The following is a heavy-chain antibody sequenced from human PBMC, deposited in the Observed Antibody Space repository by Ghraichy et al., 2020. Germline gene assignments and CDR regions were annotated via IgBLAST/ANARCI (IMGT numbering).Heavy chain of an antibody. CDR2: INHSGST. CDR3: ARGYDSSGYSNWFDP. J-gene: IGHJ5*02. V-gene: IGHV4-34*01. Sequence: SETLSLTCAVYGGSFSGYYWSWICQPPGKGLEWIGEINHSGSTNYNPSLKSRVTISVDTSKNQFSLKLSSVTAADTAVYYCARGYDSSGYSNWFDPWGQGTLVTVSS. D-gene: IGHD3-22*01. CDR1: GGSFSGYY.